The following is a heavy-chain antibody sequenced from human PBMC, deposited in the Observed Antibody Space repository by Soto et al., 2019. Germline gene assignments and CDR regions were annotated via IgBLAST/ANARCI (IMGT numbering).Heavy chain of an antibody. Sequence: QVQLVESGGGLVKPGGSLRLSCAASGFTFSDYYMSWIRQAPGKGLEWVSYISSSGSTIYYADSVKGRFTISRDNAKNSLYLQMNSLISEDTAEYYCARYLQPLIAAAVSTWFDPWGQGTLVTVSS. CDR1: GFTFSDYY. CDR2: ISSSGSTI. V-gene: IGHV3-11*01. D-gene: IGHD6-13*01. J-gene: IGHJ5*02. CDR3: ARYLQPLIAAAVSTWFDP.